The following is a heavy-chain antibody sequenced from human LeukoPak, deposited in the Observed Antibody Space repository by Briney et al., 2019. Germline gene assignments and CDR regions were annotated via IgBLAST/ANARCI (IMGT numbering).Heavy chain of an antibody. CDR2: INWNGGST. D-gene: IGHD3-22*01. V-gene: IGHV3-20*04. J-gene: IGHJ4*02. CDR3: ARDRPYYYDSSGLDY. Sequence: GGSLRLSCAASGFTFEDYGMSWVRQVPGKGLEWVSGINWNGGSTGYADSVKGRFSISRDNAKKSLYLQMNSLRAEDTAVYYCARDRPYYYDSSGLDYWGQGTLVTVSS. CDR1: GFTFEDYG.